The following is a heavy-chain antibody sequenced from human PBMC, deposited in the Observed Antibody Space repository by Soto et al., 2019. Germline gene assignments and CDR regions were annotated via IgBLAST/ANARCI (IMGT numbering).Heavy chain of an antibody. CDR2: ISYDGSNK. V-gene: IGHV3-30-3*01. D-gene: IGHD2-8*01. CDR3: AREIVLMVYATRGVFDY. Sequence: GGSLRLSCAASGFTFSSYAMHWVRQAPGKGLEWVAVISYDGSNKYYADSVKGRFTISRDNSKNTLYLQMNSLRAEDTAVYYCAREIVLMVYATRGVFDYWGQGTLVTVSS. CDR1: GFTFSSYA. J-gene: IGHJ4*02.